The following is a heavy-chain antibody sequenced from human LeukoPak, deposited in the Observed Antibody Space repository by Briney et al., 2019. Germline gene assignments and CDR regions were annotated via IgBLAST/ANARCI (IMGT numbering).Heavy chain of an antibody. V-gene: IGHV3-30*18. J-gene: IGHJ4*02. CDR3: AKDLLSI. Sequence: GRSLRLSCAASGFTFNNYGMHWVRQAPGKGLEWVAFISYDGSSKNYADSVKGRFTISRDNSKNTLYLQMNSLRPEDTAVYYCAKDLLSIWGQGTLVTVSS. CDR1: GFTFNNYG. CDR2: ISYDGSSK. D-gene: IGHD3-3*02.